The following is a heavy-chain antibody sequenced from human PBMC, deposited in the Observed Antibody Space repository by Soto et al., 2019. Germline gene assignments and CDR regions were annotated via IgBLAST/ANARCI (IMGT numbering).Heavy chain of an antibody. Sequence: EVQLVESGGGLVQPGGSLRLSCAASGLTVSSNYMSWVRQAPGKGLEWVSVMYSGGSTYYADSVKGRFIISRDNYKNTLYLQMDSLRVEDTAVYYCARDGSLPQPLFYGMDVWGQGTTVTVSS. CDR2: MYSGGST. CDR3: ARDGSLPQPLFYGMDV. CDR1: GLTVSSNY. V-gene: IGHV3-66*01. D-gene: IGHD2-2*01. J-gene: IGHJ6*02.